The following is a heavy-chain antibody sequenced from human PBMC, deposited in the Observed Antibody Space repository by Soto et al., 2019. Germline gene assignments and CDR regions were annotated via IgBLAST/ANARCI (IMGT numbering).Heavy chain of an antibody. Sequence: ETLSLTCTVSGGSISRYYWSWIRQAPGSGLEWIGNIFSSGSTNYNPSLKSRVAISVDTSKNQVSLKLNAVTTADTAVYYCAREYYDFWSVTYSYYGLDVWGQGTTVTVSS. CDR3: AREYYDFWSVTYSYYGLDV. CDR2: IFSSGST. V-gene: IGHV4-59*01. D-gene: IGHD3-3*01. J-gene: IGHJ6*02. CDR1: GGSISRYY.